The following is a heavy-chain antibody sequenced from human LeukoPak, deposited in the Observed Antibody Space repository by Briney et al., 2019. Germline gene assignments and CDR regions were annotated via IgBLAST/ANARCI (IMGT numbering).Heavy chain of an antibody. CDR2: IYHSGST. Sequence: PSGTLSLTCAVSGASISSSNWWSWVRQPPGKGLEWIGEIYHSGSTNYNPSLKSRVTISVDKSKNQFSLKLSSVTAADTAVYYCARDPVVPGPRRFYYGMDVWGKGTTVTVSS. CDR3: ARDPVVPGPRRFYYGMDV. V-gene: IGHV4-4*02. CDR1: GASISSSNW. J-gene: IGHJ6*04. D-gene: IGHD2-2*01.